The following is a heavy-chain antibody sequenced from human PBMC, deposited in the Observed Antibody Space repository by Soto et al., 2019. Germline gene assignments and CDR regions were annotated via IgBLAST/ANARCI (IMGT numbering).Heavy chain of an antibody. D-gene: IGHD6-19*01. J-gene: IGHJ4*02. CDR3: ARAVAVAADLDD. CDR2: INAGNGNT. Sequence: ASVKVSCKASGYTFTGYAMHWVRQAPGQRLEWMGWINAGNGNTKYSQKFQGRVTITRDTSASTAYMELSSLRSEDTAVYYCARAVAVAADLDDWGQGTLVTVSS. V-gene: IGHV1-3*01. CDR1: GYTFTGYA.